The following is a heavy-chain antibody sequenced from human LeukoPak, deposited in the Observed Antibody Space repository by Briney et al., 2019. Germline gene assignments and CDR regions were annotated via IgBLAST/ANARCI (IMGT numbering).Heavy chain of an antibody. D-gene: IGHD3-16*01. V-gene: IGHV3-21*01. J-gene: IGHJ3*02. CDR3: ARDFWGRAFDI. CDR2: ISSSSSYI. CDR1: GFTFSSYS. Sequence: GGSLRLSCAASGFTFSSYSMNWVRQAPGKGLEWVSSISSSSSYIYYADSVKGRFTISRDNAKNSLYLQMNSLRAEDTAVYYCARDFWGRAFDIWGQGTMVTVSS.